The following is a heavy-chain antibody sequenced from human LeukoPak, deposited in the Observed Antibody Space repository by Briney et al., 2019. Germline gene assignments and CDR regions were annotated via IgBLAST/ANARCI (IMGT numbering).Heavy chain of an antibody. CDR1: GFTFSSYA. CDR2: ISGSGGST. J-gene: IGHJ4*02. V-gene: IGHV3-23*01. CDR3: AKRLEYSSSHIDY. Sequence: PGGSLRLSCAASGFTFSSYAMHWVRQAPGKGLEWVSAISGSGGSTYYADSVKGRFTISRDNSKNTPYLQMNSLRAEDTAVYYCAKRLEYSSSHIDYWGQGTLVTVSS. D-gene: IGHD6-6*01.